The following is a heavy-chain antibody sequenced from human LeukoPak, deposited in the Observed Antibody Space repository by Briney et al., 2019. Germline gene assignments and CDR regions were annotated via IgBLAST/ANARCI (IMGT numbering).Heavy chain of an antibody. J-gene: IGHJ4*02. CDR3: ARANALYCSSTSCLFDY. CDR1: GYTFTGYY. CDR2: INPNSGGT. D-gene: IGHD2-2*01. V-gene: IGHV1-2*02. Sequence: ASVTVSCKASGYTFTGYYMHWVRQAPGQGLEWMAWINPNSGGTYYAQNFHDRITMTRNTSISTAYMELSRLRSDDTAIYYCARANALYCSSTSCLFDYWGQGTLVTVSS.